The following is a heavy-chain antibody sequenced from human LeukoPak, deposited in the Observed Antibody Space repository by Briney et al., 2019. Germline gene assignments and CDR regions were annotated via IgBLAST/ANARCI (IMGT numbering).Heavy chain of an antibody. D-gene: IGHD2-21*02. J-gene: IGHJ4*02. CDR3: ARAVVVVTAIDY. CDR1: GYTFTSHY. V-gene: IGHV1-46*01. CDR2: INPSGGST. Sequence: ASVKVSCEASGYTFTSHYMHWVRQAPGQGLEWMGIINPSGGSTSCAQKFQGRVTMTRDTSTSTVYMELSSLRSEDTAVYYCARAVVVVTAIDYWGQGTLVTVSS.